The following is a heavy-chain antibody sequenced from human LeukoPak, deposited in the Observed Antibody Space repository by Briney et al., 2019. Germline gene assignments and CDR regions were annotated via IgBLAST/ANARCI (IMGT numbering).Heavy chain of an antibody. V-gene: IGHV3-48*03. J-gene: IGHJ4*02. CDR3: AREGAVRGYYFDY. D-gene: IGHD1-26*01. CDR2: ISSSGSII. CDR1: GFTFSSYE. Sequence: GGPLRLSCAASGFTFSSYEMNWVRQAPGKGLEWVSYISSSGSIIYYADSVKGRFTISRDNAKNSLYLQMNSLRAEDTAVYYCAREGAVRGYYFDYWGQGTLVTVSS.